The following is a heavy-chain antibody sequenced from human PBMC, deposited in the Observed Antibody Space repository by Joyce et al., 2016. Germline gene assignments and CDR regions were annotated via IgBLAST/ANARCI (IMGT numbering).Heavy chain of an antibody. CDR2: ISSSSGTI. Sequence: EVQLVESGGGLVQPGGSLRLSCEASGFIFSSYSMNWVRQGPGKGLEWISYISSSSGTIYYADSVKGRFTVSRDNAKNSLYLQMHSLRDEDTAVYYCARDPSLATNLIGAYWGQGTLVTVSS. CDR1: GFIFSSYS. D-gene: IGHD1-26*01. J-gene: IGHJ4*02. V-gene: IGHV3-48*02. CDR3: ARDPSLATNLIGAY.